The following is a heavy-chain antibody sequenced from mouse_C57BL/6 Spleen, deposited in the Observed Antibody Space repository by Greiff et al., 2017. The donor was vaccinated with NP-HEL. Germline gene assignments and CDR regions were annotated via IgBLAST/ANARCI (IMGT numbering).Heavy chain of an antibody. CDR2: IYPGSGNT. D-gene: IGHD1-1*01. CDR3: ASSSLYAMDY. V-gene: IGHV1-66*01. CDR1: GYSFTSYY. Sequence: VKLQESGPELVKPGASVKISCKASGYSFTSYYIHWVKQRPGQGLEWIGWIYPGSGNTKYNEKFRGKATLTADTSSSTAYMQLSSLTSEDSAVYYCASSSLYAMDYWGQGTSVTVSS. J-gene: IGHJ4*01.